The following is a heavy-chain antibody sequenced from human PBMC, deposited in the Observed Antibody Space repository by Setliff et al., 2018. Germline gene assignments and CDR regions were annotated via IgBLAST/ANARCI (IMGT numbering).Heavy chain of an antibody. V-gene: IGHV1-2*02. CDR3: ARDSTSPYCSSTSCPLDY. D-gene: IGHD2-2*01. CDR2: INPISGGA. J-gene: IGHJ4*02. CDR1: GFTFTDYG. Sequence: ASVKVSCKSSGFTFTDYGITWVRQVPGQGLEWMGWINPISGGANYAQKFQGRVTMTRDTSTSTVYMELSSLRSEDTAVYYCARDSTSPYCSSTSCPLDYWGQGTLVTVSS.